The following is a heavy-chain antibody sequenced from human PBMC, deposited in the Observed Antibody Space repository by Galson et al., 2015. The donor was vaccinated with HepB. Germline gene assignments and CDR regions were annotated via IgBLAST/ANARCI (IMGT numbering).Heavy chain of an antibody. D-gene: IGHD5-24*01. J-gene: IGHJ4*02. CDR2: IWYDGSNK. Sequence: SLRLSCAASGFTFSSYGMHWVRQAPGKGLEWVAVIWYDGSNKYYADSVKGRFTISRDNSKNTLYLQMNSLRAEDTAVYYCARGPLEGYNYFDYWGQGTLVTVSS. CDR1: GFTFSSYG. CDR3: ARGPLEGYNYFDY. V-gene: IGHV3-33*01.